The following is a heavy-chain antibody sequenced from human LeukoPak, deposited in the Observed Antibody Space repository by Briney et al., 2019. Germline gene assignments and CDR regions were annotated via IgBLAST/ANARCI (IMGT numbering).Heavy chain of an antibody. V-gene: IGHV3-7*03. D-gene: IGHD1-26*01. CDR1: GFTFSSYW. CDR3: ARETAVGHGPPGYYYYMDV. Sequence: GGSLRLSCAASGFTFSSYWMGWLRQAPGKGLEWVANIKPDGNEIYYVDSVKGRFTISRDNAKNSVYLQMNSLRAEDTAVYYCARETAVGHGPPGYYYYMDVWGKGTTVTVSS. J-gene: IGHJ6*03. CDR2: IKPDGNEI.